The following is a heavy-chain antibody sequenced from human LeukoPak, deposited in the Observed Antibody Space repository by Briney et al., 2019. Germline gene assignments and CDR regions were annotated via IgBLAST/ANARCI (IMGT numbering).Heavy chain of an antibody. V-gene: IGHV4-39*01. CDR2: IYYSGST. CDR3: ARHTGVLRYFDWGGSHPPDY. Sequence: PSETLSLTCTVPGGSISSSSYYWGWIRQPPGKGLEWIGSIYYSGSTYYNPSLKSRVTISVDTSKNQFSLKLSSVTAADTAVYYCARHTGVLRYFDWGGSHPPDYWGQGTLVTVSS. D-gene: IGHD3-9*01. J-gene: IGHJ4*02. CDR1: GGSISSSSYY.